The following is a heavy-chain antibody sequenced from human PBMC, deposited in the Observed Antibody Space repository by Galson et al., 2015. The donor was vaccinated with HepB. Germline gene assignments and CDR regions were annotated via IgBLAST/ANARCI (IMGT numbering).Heavy chain of an antibody. V-gene: IGHV3-7*01. Sequence: SLRLSCAASGFTFSSYWMSWVRQAPGKGLEWVANIKQDGSEKYYVDSVKGRFTISRDNAKNSLYLQMNSLRAEDTAVYYCAREYYGSGDAHDYWGQGTLVTVSS. CDR1: GFTFSSYW. D-gene: IGHD3-10*01. CDR3: AREYYGSGDAHDY. CDR2: IKQDGSEK. J-gene: IGHJ4*02.